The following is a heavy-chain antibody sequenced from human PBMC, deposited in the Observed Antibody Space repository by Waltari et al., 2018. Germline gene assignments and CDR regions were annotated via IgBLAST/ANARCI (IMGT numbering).Heavy chain of an antibody. CDR3: ARTAPPYSNAAYGGWSDP. V-gene: IGHV4-59*08. Sequence: QVQLQESGPGLVKPSETLSLTCTVSPGSIRSFYWSWIRLPPGKGLEWIGYIYHSGITSYNPSLKGRVTIGVDTSKSQFSLKMRSVTAADTAVYYCARTAPPYSNAAYGGWSDPWGQGTLVTVSS. J-gene: IGHJ5*02. CDR2: IYHSGIT. CDR1: PGSIRSFY. D-gene: IGHD4-4*01.